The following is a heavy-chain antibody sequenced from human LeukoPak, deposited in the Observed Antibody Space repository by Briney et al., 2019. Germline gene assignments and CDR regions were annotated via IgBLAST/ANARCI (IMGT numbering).Heavy chain of an antibody. D-gene: IGHD7-27*01. V-gene: IGHV4-34*01. CDR1: GGSFSGYY. J-gene: IGHJ2*01. CDR2: INHSGST. Sequence: PSETLSLTCAVYGGSFSGYYWSWIRQPPGKGLEWIGEINHSGSTNYNPSLKSRVTISVDTSKNQFSLKLSSVTAADTAVYYCARGYANWGSRGWYFDLWGRGTLVTVSS. CDR3: ARGYANWGSRGWYFDL.